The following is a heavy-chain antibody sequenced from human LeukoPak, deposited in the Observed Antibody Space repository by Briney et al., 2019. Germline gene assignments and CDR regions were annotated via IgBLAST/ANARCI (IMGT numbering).Heavy chain of an antibody. J-gene: IGHJ5*02. Sequence: GGSLRLSCAASGFTFSSYSMNWVGQAPGKGLEWVSSISSSSSYIYYADSVKGRFTISRDNAKNSLYLQMNSLRAEDTAVYYFARAGSSFRYNWFDPWGQGTLVTVSS. CDR2: ISSSSSYI. V-gene: IGHV3-21*01. D-gene: IGHD6-13*01. CDR3: ARAGSSFRYNWFDP. CDR1: GFTFSSYS.